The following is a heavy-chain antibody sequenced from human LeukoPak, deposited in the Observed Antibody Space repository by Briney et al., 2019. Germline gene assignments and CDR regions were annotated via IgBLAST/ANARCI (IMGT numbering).Heavy chain of an antibody. Sequence: GGSLRLSCAASGFTFDDYAMHWVRQAPGKGLEWVSGISWNSGSIGYADSVKGRFTISRDNAKNSLYLQMNSLRAEDTAFYYCAKGYCSSTSCHFYYRGKGTLVTASS. CDR3: AKGYCSSTSCHFYY. D-gene: IGHD2-2*01. CDR1: GFTFDDYA. CDR2: ISWNSGSI. V-gene: IGHV3-9*01. J-gene: IGHJ4*02.